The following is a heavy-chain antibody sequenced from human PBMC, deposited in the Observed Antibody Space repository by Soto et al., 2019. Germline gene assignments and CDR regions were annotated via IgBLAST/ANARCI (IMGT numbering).Heavy chain of an antibody. CDR3: ARSVKKTAQPLALDY. J-gene: IGHJ4*02. D-gene: IGHD2-2*01. Sequence: PSETLSLTCAVYGGSFRGYYWSWIRQPPGKGLEWIGEINHSGSTNYNPSLKSRVTISVDTSKNQFSLKLSSVTAADTAVYYCARSVKKTAQPLALDYWGQGTLVTVSS. CDR1: GGSFRGYY. V-gene: IGHV4-34*01. CDR2: INHSGST.